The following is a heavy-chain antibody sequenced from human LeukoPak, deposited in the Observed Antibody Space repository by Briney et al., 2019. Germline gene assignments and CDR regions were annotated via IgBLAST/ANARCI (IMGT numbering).Heavy chain of an antibody. CDR1: GFTFSIFE. CDR3: VRGGGPSYKYNAFDI. V-gene: IGHV3-48*03. CDR2: ITNSGSTI. J-gene: IGHJ3*02. D-gene: IGHD2-15*01. Sequence: GGSLRLSCTVSGFTFSIFEMNWLRQAPGKGLEWVAYITNSGSTIDYADSVTGRFTISRANARNSLYLQMSSLRAEDTAVYYCVRGGGPSYKYNAFDIWGQGTMVTVSS.